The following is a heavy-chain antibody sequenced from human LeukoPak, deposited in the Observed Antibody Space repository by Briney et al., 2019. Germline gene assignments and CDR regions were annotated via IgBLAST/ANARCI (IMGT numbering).Heavy chain of an antibody. J-gene: IGHJ6*03. CDR3: ARWAQPYHYYYMDV. CDR1: GYTFTGYY. V-gene: IGHV1-2*02. CDR2: INPNSGGT. Sequence: ASVKVSCKASGYTFTGYYMRWVRQAPGQGLEWMGWINPNSGGTNYAQKFQGRVTMTRDTSISTAYMELSRLRSDDTAVYYCARWAQPYHYYYMDVWGKGTTVTISS.